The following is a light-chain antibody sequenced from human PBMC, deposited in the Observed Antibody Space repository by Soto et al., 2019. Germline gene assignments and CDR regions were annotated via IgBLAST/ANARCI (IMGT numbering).Light chain of an antibody. CDR2: VAS. V-gene: IGKV1-17*01. J-gene: IGKJ1*01. CDR1: QAIRND. Sequence: DIQMTQSPSALSASVGDRVTITCRASQAIRNDVGWYQQKPGKDPKLLIYVASRLESGVPSRFSGSGFGTEFTLTISGLQPEDFATYYCLQHNNYPWTFGQGTKVDIK. CDR3: LQHNNYPWT.